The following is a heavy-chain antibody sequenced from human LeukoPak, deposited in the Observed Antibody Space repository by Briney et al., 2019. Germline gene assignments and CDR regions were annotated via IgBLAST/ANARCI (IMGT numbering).Heavy chain of an antibody. V-gene: IGHV3-30-3*01. Sequence: PGGSLRLSCAASGFTFSSYAMSWVRQAPGKGLEWVAVISYDGSNKYYADSVKGRFTISRDNSKNTLYLQMNSLRAEDTAVYYCARDLRGGIAAAETLDYWGQGTLVTVSS. CDR3: ARDLRGGIAAAETLDY. CDR2: ISYDGSNK. CDR1: GFTFSSYA. J-gene: IGHJ4*02. D-gene: IGHD6-13*01.